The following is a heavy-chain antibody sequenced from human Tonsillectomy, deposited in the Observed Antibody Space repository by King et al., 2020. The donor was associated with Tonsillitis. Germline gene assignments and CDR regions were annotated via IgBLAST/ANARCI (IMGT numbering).Heavy chain of an antibody. J-gene: IGHJ6*03. CDR1: GGTFSSYV. CDR2: IIPIFGTA. CDR3: ARSPPRSLGVVKGYMDV. D-gene: IGHD3-3*01. Sequence: VQLVQSGAEVKKPGSSVKVSCKASGGTFSSYVFTWVRQAPGQGLEWMGGIIPIFGTANYAQKFQGRVTITADESTSTAYMELSSLRSEDTAVYYCARSPPRSLGVVKGYMDVWGKGTTVTVSS. V-gene: IGHV1-69*01.